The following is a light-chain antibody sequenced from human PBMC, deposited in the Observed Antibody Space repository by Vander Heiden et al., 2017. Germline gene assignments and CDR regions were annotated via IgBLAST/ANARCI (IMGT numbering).Light chain of an antibody. J-gene: IGLJ3*02. CDR1: SSNIGNNS. CDR2: SGD. CDR3: ASWDDSLNGPV. V-gene: IGLV1-36*01. Sequence: QSVLTQPPSVSEAPRRRVSISCSGSSSNIGNNSVNWYQQLPGKAPKLLIYSGDLLPSGVSDRFSGSKSGTSASLAISGLQSEDEADYYCASWDDSLNGPVFGGGTRLTVL.